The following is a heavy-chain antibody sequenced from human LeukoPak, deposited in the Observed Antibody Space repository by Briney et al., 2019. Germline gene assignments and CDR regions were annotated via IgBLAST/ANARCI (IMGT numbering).Heavy chain of an antibody. J-gene: IGHJ3*02. V-gene: IGHV3-7*01. D-gene: IGHD5-18*01. Sequence: LPGGSLRLSCAASGFTFSSYWMSWVRQAPGKGLEWVANIKQDGSEKYYVDSVKGRFTISRDNAKNSLYLQMNSLRAEQTAVYYCAREVRGSYGPQAFDIWGTGTMVTVSS. CDR2: IKQDGSEK. CDR3: AREVRGSYGPQAFDI. CDR1: GFTFSSYW.